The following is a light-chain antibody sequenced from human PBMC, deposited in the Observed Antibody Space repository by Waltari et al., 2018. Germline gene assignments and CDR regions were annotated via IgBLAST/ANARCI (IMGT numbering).Light chain of an antibody. Sequence: DIQMTQSPPSLSASVGDSVTITCRASQGISNSLAWYQQKVGKAPKLLLYSASTLESGVPSRFSGGGSGADYTLTISSLQPEDFATYYCQQYYSNLFTFGPGTKVDIK. CDR3: QQYYSNLFT. CDR1: QGISNS. J-gene: IGKJ3*01. CDR2: SAS. V-gene: IGKV1-NL1*01.